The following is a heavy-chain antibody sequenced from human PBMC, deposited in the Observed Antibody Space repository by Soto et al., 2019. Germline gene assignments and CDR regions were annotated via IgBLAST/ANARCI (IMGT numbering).Heavy chain of an antibody. CDR3: ARDRGGEAVAGALLGD. V-gene: IGHV3-30-3*01. J-gene: IGHJ4*02. CDR2: ISYDGSNK. Sequence: QVQLVESGGGVVQPGRSLRLSCAASGFTFSSYAMHWVRQAPGKGLEWVAVISYDGSNKYYADSVKGRFTISRDNSKNTLYLQMNSLRAEDTAVYYCARDRGGEAVAGALLGDWGQGTLVTVSS. CDR1: GFTFSSYA. D-gene: IGHD6-19*01.